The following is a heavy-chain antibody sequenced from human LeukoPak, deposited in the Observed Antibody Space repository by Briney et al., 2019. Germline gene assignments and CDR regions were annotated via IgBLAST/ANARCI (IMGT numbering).Heavy chain of an antibody. CDR3: ARALNRHIGAFEY. D-gene: IGHD4/OR15-4a*01. V-gene: IGHV3-53*01. CDR1: GFTFSDYY. CDR2: IYADFDTT. Sequence: PGGSLRLSCAASGFTFSDYYMSWIRQAPGKGLEWVSVIYADFDTTDYADSVKGRFTISRDNSKNTLYLHMNSLRVEDTATYFCARALNRHIGAFEYWGQGALVIVSS. J-gene: IGHJ4*02.